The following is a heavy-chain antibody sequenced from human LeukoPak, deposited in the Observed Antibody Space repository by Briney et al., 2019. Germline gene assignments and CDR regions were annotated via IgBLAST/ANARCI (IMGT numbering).Heavy chain of an antibody. J-gene: IGHJ4*02. CDR1: GFTFSSYG. CDR2: ISGSGGNT. D-gene: IGHD2/OR15-2a*01. Sequence: GGSLRLSCAASGFTFSSYGMSWVRQAPGKGLEWVSAISGSGGNTYYADSVKGRFTISRDNSKNTLYLQMNSLRAEDSAVYYCAKDLSPGHYWGQGTLVTVSS. CDR3: AKDLSPGHY. V-gene: IGHV3-23*01.